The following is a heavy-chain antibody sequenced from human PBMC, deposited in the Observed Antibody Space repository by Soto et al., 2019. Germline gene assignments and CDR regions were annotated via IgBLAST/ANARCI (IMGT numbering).Heavy chain of an antibody. CDR2: ITRTDST. Sequence: GGSLRLSCTPSGFTFSNYAMSWVRQAPGKGLEWVSAITRTDSTYYSGSVKGRFTISRDKAKNSLYLQMNSLRAGDTAVYYCARRYCSGGNCTGIGFDYWGQGTLVTVSS. CDR1: GFTFSNYA. D-gene: IGHD2-15*01. V-gene: IGHV3-13*01. J-gene: IGHJ4*02. CDR3: ARRYCSGGNCTGIGFDY.